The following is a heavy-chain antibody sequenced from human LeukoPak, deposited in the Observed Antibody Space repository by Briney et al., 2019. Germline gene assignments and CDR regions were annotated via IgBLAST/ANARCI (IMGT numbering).Heavy chain of an antibody. CDR1: GFTFSSYG. J-gene: IGHJ4*02. V-gene: IGHV3-30*02. Sequence: PGWSLRLSCAASGFTFSSYGMHWVRQAPGKGLAWVAFIRYDGSNKYYADSVKGRFTISRDNSKNTLYLQTNSLRAEDTAVYYCAKLGIHAGSSQSDYWGQGTLVTVSS. D-gene: IGHD1-26*01. CDR2: IRYDGSNK. CDR3: AKLGIHAGSSQSDY.